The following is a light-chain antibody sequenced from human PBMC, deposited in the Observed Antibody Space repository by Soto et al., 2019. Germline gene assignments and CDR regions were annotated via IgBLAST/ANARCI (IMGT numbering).Light chain of an antibody. J-gene: IGLJ3*02. V-gene: IGLV2-14*01. Sequence: QSALTQPASVSGSPGQSITISCTGTSSDVGRYKFVSWYQQHPDKAPKLMIYEVSDRPPGVSNRFSGSKSGNTASLTISGLHADDEADYYCSSYTSSTTWVFGEGTKVTVL. CDR2: EVS. CDR3: SSYTSSTTWV. CDR1: SSDVGRYKF.